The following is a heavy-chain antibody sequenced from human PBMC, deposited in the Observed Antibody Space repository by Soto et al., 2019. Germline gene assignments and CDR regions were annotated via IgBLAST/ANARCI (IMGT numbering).Heavy chain of an antibody. CDR1: GFTFSSYG. Sequence: GGSLRLSCAASGFTFSSYGMHWVRQAPGKGLEWVAVISYDGSNKYYADSVKGRFTISRDNSKNTLYLQMNSLRAEDTAVYYCAKAAMKVLEMATIFRLGWFDPWGQGTLVTVSS. J-gene: IGHJ5*02. CDR2: ISYDGSNK. D-gene: IGHD3-16*01. CDR3: AKAAMKVLEMATIFRLGWFDP. V-gene: IGHV3-30*18.